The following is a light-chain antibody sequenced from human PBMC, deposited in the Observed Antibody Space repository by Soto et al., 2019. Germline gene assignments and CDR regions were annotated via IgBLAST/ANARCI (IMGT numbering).Light chain of an antibody. CDR2: DVT. Sequence: QSALTQPASVSGSPGQSITISCTGTSSDFGIYNYVSWYQQHPDKAPKLMIYDVTNRPSGVSDRFSGSYSANTASLTISGLLAEDEADYYCSSSSSTGIVFGGGTKLTVL. CDR1: SSDFGIYNY. J-gene: IGLJ1*01. V-gene: IGLV2-14*01. CDR3: SSSSSTGIV.